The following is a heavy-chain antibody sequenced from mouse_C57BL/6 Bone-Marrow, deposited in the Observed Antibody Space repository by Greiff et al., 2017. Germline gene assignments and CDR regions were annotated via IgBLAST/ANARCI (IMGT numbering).Heavy chain of an antibody. CDR2: ISSGSSTI. CDR3: ASAYAMDY. J-gene: IGHJ4*01. Sequence: EVHLVESGGGLVKPGGSLKLSCAASGFTFSDYGMHWVRQAPEKGLEWVAYISSGSSTIYYADTVKGRFTISRDNATNTLFLQMTSLRSEDTAMYYCASAYAMDYWGQGTSVTVSS. V-gene: IGHV5-17*01. CDR1: GFTFSDYG.